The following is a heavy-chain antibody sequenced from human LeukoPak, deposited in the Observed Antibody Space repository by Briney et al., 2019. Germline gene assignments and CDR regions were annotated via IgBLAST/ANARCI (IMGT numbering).Heavy chain of an antibody. Sequence: PSETLSLTCTVSGGSINNYYWSWIRQPPGQGLEWIGYIYYSGSTNYNPSLESRVTISLDTSKNQFSLKFTSVTAADTAVYYCARHPGGYSYGNFDFWGQGTLVTVSS. V-gene: IGHV4-59*08. J-gene: IGHJ4*02. CDR3: ARHPGGYSYGNFDF. CDR2: IYYSGST. D-gene: IGHD5-18*01. CDR1: GGSINNYY.